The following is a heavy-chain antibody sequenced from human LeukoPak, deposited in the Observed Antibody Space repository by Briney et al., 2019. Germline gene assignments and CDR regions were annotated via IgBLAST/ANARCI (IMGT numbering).Heavy chain of an antibody. CDR3: ARGGPAADNWFDP. Sequence: SETLSLTCTVSGGPISSGDYYWSWIRQPPGKGLEWIGYIYYSGSTYYNPSLKSRVTISVDTCKNQFSLKLSSVTAADTAVYYCARGGPAADNWFDPWGQGTLVTVSS. D-gene: IGHD2-2*01. V-gene: IGHV4-30-4*01. CDR1: GGPISSGDYY. CDR2: IYYSGST. J-gene: IGHJ5*02.